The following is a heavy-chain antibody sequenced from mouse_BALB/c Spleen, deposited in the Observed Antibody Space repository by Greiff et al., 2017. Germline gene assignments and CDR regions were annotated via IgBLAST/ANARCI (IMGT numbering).Heavy chain of an antibody. CDR2: IYPSDSYT. J-gene: IGHJ4*01. CDR3: ARSKGYAMDY. V-gene: IGHV1-69*02. CDR1: GYTFTSYW. Sequence: QVQLQQPGAELVRPGASVKLSCKASGYTFTSYWINWVKQRPGQGLEWIGNIYPSDSYTNYNQKFKDKATLTVDKSSSTAYMQLSSPTSEDSAVYYCARSKGYAMDYWGQGTSVTVSS.